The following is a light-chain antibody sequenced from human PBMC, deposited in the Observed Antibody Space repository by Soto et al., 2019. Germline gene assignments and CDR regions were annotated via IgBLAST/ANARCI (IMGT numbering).Light chain of an antibody. J-gene: IGKJ5*01. CDR2: STS. CDR3: QQYGGSPRIT. Sequence: EIVLTQSPGTLSLSPGERATLSCRASQSVGDTYLAWYQQKPGQAPRLLMYSTSIRATGIPDRFSGSGSGTDFTLSINRLEPEDVAMYYCQQYGGSPRITFGQGTRLEIK. V-gene: IGKV3-20*01. CDR1: QSVGDTY.